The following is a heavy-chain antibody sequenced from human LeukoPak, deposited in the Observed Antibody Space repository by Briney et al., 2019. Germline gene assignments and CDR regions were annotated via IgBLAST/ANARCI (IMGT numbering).Heavy chain of an antibody. CDR1: GGSISSSGYY. J-gene: IGHJ5*02. CDR2: VYSTGST. V-gene: IGHV4-39*01. CDR3: ARGSGTYYYDSGGYLNWFDP. D-gene: IGHD3-22*01. Sequence: SETLSLTCTVSGGSISSSGYYWGWIRQPPGKGLEWIGSVYSTGSTYYNPSLKSRVTISEDTSRNQFSLRLNSVTAADTAVYYCARGSGTYYYDSGGYLNWFDPWGQGILVTVSS.